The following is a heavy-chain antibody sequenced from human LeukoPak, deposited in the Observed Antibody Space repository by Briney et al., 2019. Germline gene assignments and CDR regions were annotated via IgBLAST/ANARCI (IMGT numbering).Heavy chain of an antibody. J-gene: IGHJ5*02. CDR3: ARVRSGGWFDP. V-gene: IGHV3-7*01. D-gene: IGHD6-19*01. CDR2: IKQDGSEK. Sequence: GESLKISCKGSGYSFTSYWMSWVRQAPGKGLEWVANIKQDGSEKYYVDSVKGRFTISRDNAKNSLYLQMNSLRAEDTAVYYCARVRSGGWFDPWGQGTLVTVSS. CDR1: GYSFTSYW.